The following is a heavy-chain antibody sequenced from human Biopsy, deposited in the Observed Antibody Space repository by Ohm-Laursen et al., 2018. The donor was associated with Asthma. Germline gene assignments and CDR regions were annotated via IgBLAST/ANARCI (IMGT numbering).Heavy chain of an antibody. CDR3: ARRITIFGVVQKDHGMDA. CDR1: GGSMTPTSHY. V-gene: IGHV4-39*01. Sequence: SQTLSLTCPVSGGSMTPTSHYWDWIRQAPGKGLEWIGYISYGGKTSYNPSLKNRVTISEDTSKNQFSLRLTSVTAADTAVYFCARRITIFGVVQKDHGMDAWGQGTTVIVSS. J-gene: IGHJ6*02. D-gene: IGHD3-3*01. CDR2: ISYGGKT.